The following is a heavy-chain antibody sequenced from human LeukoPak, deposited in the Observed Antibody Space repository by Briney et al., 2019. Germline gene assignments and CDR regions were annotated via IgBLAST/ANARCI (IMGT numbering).Heavy chain of an antibody. D-gene: IGHD7-27*01. CDR1: GGTFSSYA. CDR2: IIPIFGTA. CDR3: ARGRGNRGSVYFDY. J-gene: IGHJ4*02. V-gene: IGHV1-69*01. Sequence: ASVKVSCKASGGTFSSYAISWVRQAPGQGLEWMGGIIPIFGTANYAQKFQGRVTITADESTSTAYMELSSLRSEDTAVYYWARGRGNRGSVYFDYWGQGTLVTVSS.